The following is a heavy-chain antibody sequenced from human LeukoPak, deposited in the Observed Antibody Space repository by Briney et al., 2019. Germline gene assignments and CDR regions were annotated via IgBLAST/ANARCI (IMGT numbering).Heavy chain of an antibody. CDR1: GGSISSGGYY. CDR3: ARASYCSSTSCHASFDY. D-gene: IGHD2-2*01. Sequence: SQTLSLTCTVSGGSISSGGYYWSWIRQPPGKGLEWIGYIYHSGSTYYNPSLKSRVTISVDRSKNQFSLKLSSVTAADTAVYYCARASYCSSTSCHASFDYWGQGTLVTVSS. CDR2: IYHSGST. V-gene: IGHV4-30-2*01. J-gene: IGHJ4*02.